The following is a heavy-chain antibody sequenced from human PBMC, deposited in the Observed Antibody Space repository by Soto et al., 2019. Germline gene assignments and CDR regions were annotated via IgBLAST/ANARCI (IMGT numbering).Heavy chain of an antibody. J-gene: IGHJ3*02. CDR3: ARDRGLVYGDSDAFDI. Sequence: PSETLSLTCTVSGGSISSYYWSWIRQPPGKGLEWIGYIYYSGSTNYNPSLKSRVTISVDTSKNQFSLKLSSVTAADTAVYYCARDRGLVYGDSDAFDIWGQGTMVTVSS. CDR1: GGSISSYY. V-gene: IGHV4-59*01. CDR2: IYYSGST. D-gene: IGHD4-17*01.